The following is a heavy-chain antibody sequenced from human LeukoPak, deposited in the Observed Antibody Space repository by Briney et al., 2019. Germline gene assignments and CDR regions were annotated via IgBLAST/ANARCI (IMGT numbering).Heavy chain of an antibody. J-gene: IGHJ6*02. Sequence: ASVKVSCKASGGTFSSYAISWVRQAPGQGLEWMGGIIPIFGTANYAQKFQGRVTITADESTSTAYMELSSLRSEDTVVYYCARSVRAAAGPYYYYYGMDVWGQGTTVTVSS. V-gene: IGHV1-69*01. CDR1: GGTFSSYA. CDR2: IIPIFGTA. D-gene: IGHD6-13*01. CDR3: ARSVRAAAGPYYYYYGMDV.